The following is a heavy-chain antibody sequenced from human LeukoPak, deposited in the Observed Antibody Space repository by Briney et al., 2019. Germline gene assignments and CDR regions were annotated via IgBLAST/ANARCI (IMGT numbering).Heavy chain of an antibody. V-gene: IGHV1-2*02. CDR2: INPNSGGT. CDR3: ARVPNVVVPFFDY. D-gene: IGHD2-15*01. Sequence: ASVNVSFTAAGYSFTKYAITWVRQAHGQGHELMGWINPNSGGTNCAQKFQGRVTMTRDTSISTAYMEMSRLRSDDTAVYYCARVPNVVVPFFDYWGQGTLVTVSS. CDR1: GYSFTKYA. J-gene: IGHJ4*02.